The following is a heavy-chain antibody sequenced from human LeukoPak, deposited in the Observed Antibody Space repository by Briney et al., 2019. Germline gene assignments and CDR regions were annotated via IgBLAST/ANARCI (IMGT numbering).Heavy chain of an antibody. D-gene: IGHD4-17*01. V-gene: IGHV3-48*03. J-gene: IGHJ1*01. CDR3: ARAYGDYGEYFQH. Sequence: RGSLRLSCAASGFSFSSYEMNWVRQAPGKGLEWVSYISRSSSTIHYADSVKGRFTISRDNAKNSLYLQMNSLRAEDTAVYYCARAYGDYGEYFQHWGQGTLVTVSS. CDR1: GFSFSSYE. CDR2: ISRSSSTI.